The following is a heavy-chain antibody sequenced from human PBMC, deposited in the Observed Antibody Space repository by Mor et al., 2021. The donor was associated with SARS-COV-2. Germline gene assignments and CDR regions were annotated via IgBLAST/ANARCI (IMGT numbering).Heavy chain of an antibody. J-gene: IGHJ6*01. V-gene: IGHV3-30*18. CDR3: AKGEDYYDSSGYYY. D-gene: IGHD3-22*01. CDR1: SSYG. CDR2: ISYDGSNK. Sequence: SSYGMHWVRQAPGKGLEWVAVISYDGSNKYYADSVKGRFTISRDNSKNTLYLQMNSLRAEDTAVYYCAKGEDYYDSSGYYY.